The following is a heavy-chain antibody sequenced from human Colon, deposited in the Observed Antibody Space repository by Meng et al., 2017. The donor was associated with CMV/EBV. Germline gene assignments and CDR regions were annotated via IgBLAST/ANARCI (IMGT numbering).Heavy chain of an antibody. D-gene: IGHD2-2*01. Sequence: SETLSLTCNVSGGSVSSGGYYWSWIRQPPGKGLEWIGYIYYSGGTNYNPSLKSRVTISVDTSKNQFSLRLSSVTAADTAVYYCARDCSSTRCYEGYRAFDIWGQGTKVTV. CDR1: GGSVSSGGYY. J-gene: IGHJ3*02. CDR3: ARDCSSTRCYEGYRAFDI. V-gene: IGHV4-61*08. CDR2: IYYSGGT.